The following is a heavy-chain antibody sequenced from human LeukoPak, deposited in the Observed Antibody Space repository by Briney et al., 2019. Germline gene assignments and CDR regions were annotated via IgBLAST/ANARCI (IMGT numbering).Heavy chain of an antibody. Sequence: GGSLTLSCAASGFTFDDYGMSWVRQAPGKGLEWVSGINWNGGSTGYADSVKGRFTISRDNAKNSLYLQMNSLRAEDTALYHCAREGLVYYDSSEALTPYYMDVWGKGTTVTVSS. CDR1: GFTFDDYG. CDR3: AREGLVYYDSSEALTPYYMDV. CDR2: INWNGGST. D-gene: IGHD3-22*01. V-gene: IGHV3-20*01. J-gene: IGHJ6*03.